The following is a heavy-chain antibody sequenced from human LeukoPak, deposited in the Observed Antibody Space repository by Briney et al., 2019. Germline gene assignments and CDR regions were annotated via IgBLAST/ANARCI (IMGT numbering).Heavy chain of an antibody. J-gene: IGHJ6*03. CDR3: ARDRRYNHYYYMDV. V-gene: IGHV3-48*04. CDR1: GFTFSSYW. Sequence: PGGSLRLSCAASGFTFSSYWMNWVRQAPGKGLEWVSYISSSSSTIYYADSVKGRFTISRDNAKNSLYLQMNSLRAEDTAVYYCARDRRYNHYYYMDVWGKGTTVTVSS. CDR2: ISSSSSTI.